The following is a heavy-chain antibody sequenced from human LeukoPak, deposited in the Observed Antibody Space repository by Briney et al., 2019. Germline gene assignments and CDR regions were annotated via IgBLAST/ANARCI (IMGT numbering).Heavy chain of an antibody. D-gene: IGHD1-26*01. CDR3: ARGRSNYYGMDV. J-gene: IGHJ6*02. CDR1: DGSINSYY. Sequence: SETLSLTCSVSDGSINSYYWNRIRRPPGKGLEWIGYIYYNGNTNYSPSLKSRVTTSVDTSKNLFSLKVSSVTAADTAVYYCARGRSNYYGMDVWGQGTTVTVSS. CDR2: IYYNGNT. V-gene: IGHV4-59*01.